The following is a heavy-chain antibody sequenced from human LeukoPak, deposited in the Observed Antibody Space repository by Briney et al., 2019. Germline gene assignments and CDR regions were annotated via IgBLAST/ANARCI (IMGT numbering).Heavy chain of an antibody. CDR2: ISNSGYHT. V-gene: IGHV3-23*01. D-gene: IGHD6-6*01. CDR3: AKHRGSSFIYSVDS. CDR1: GFIISGYG. J-gene: IGHJ4*02. Sequence: GGSLRLSCGASGFIISGYGMGWVRQAPGKGLEWVSTISNSGYHTYYPDSVRGRFTISRDNSANTLYLQMNSLRAEDTALYYCAKHRGSSFIYSVDSWGQGTLVTVSS.